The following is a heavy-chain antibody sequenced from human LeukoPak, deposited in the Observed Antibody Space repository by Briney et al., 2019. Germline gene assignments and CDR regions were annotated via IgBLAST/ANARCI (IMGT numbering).Heavy chain of an antibody. CDR1: GFTFSSYG. D-gene: IGHD3-9*01. CDR3: AKEEGTTYYDILTGYYDSGY. CDR2: IRYDGSNK. V-gene: IGHV3-30*02. Sequence: GGSLRLSCAASGFTFSSYGMHWVRQAPGKGLEWVAFIRYDGSNKYYADSVKGRFTISRDNSKNTLYLQMNSLRAEDTAVYYCAKEEGTTYYDILTGYYDSGYWGQGTLVTVSS. J-gene: IGHJ4*02.